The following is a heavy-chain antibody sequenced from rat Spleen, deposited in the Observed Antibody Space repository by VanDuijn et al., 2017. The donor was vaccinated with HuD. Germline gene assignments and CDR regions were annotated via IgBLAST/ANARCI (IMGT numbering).Heavy chain of an antibody. CDR3: ARHPWGD. Sequence: EVQLVESDGGLVQPGRSLKLSCAGSGFTFSDYYMAWVRQAPTKGLEWVATISYDGSSTYYRDSVKGRFTISRDNAKSTLYLQMDSLRSEDTATYYCARHPWGDWGQGVMVTVSS. J-gene: IGHJ2*01. D-gene: IGHD1-7*01. V-gene: IGHV5-29*01. CDR2: ISYDGSST. CDR1: GFTFSDYY.